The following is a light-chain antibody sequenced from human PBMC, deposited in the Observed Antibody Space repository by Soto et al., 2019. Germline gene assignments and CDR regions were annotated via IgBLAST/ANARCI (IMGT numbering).Light chain of an antibody. Sequence: DIQMTQSPSTLSASVGGRVTITCRASQSVGTWVAWYQQKPGKAPKLLIYGASNLESGVPSRFSGSGSGTEFTLTITTLPPDAFATYSCQQYNRNTWSFGPGTKVDIK. CDR2: GAS. V-gene: IGKV1-5*01. CDR1: QSVGTW. CDR3: QQYNRNTWS. J-gene: IGKJ1*01.